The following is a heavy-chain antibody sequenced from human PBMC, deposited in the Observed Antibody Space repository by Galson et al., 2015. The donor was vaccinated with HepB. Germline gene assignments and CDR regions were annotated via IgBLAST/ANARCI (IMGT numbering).Heavy chain of an antibody. CDR1: GGSISSYY. V-gene: IGHV4-59*12. CDR3: ARGRIVAMVTGFGY. Sequence: SETLSLTCTVSGGSISSYYWSWIRQPPGKGLEWIGYIYYSGSTNYNPSLKSRVTISVDTSKNQFSPKLSSVTAADTAVYYCARGRIVAMVTGFGYWGQGTLVTVSS. CDR2: IYYSGST. J-gene: IGHJ4*02. D-gene: IGHD5-18*01.